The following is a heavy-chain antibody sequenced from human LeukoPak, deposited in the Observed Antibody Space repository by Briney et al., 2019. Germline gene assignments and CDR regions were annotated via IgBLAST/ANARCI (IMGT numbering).Heavy chain of an antibody. D-gene: IGHD5-24*01. CDR1: GYSISSGYY. Sequence: SETLSLTCTVSGYSISSGYYWGWIRQPPGKGLEWIGSIYHSGRTFYNPSLKSRVTISVDTSKNQFSLKLTSVTAADTAVYYCARDSRRDGYNLDYWGRGTLVTVSS. V-gene: IGHV4-38-2*02. CDR3: ARDSRRDGYNLDY. CDR2: IYHSGRT. J-gene: IGHJ4*02.